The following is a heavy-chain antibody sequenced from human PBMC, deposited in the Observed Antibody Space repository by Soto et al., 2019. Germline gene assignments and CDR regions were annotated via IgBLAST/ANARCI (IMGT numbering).Heavy chain of an antibody. J-gene: IGHJ4*02. V-gene: IGHV1-8*01. Sequence: QVQLVQSGAELKKPGASVKVSCKASGYTFSNYDMNWVRQATGQGPEWIGWVNPNNGDTGYAQKLQGRVTLTTDISTSTAYMELTSLRSEDTAIYYCAKVSRKGSAIDFDYWGQGPLITVSS. D-gene: IGHD3-10*01. CDR3: AKVSRKGSAIDFDY. CDR2: VNPNNGDT. CDR1: GYTFSNYD.